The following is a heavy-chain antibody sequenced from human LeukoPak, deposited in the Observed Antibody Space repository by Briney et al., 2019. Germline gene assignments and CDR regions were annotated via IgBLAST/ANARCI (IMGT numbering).Heavy chain of an antibody. Sequence: GGSLRLSCAASGFTFSSYSMNWVRQAPGKGLEWVSYTSSGSSTIYYADSLKGRFTISRDNAKNSLYLQMNSLRAEDTAVYYCARDGGFGAVPGAKHFDYWGQGTLVTVSS. J-gene: IGHJ4*02. D-gene: IGHD6-19*01. CDR1: GFTFSSYS. CDR3: ARDGGFGAVPGAKHFDY. V-gene: IGHV3-48*04. CDR2: TSSGSSTI.